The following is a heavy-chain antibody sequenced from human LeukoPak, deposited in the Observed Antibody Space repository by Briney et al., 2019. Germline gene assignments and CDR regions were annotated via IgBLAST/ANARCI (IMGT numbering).Heavy chain of an antibody. V-gene: IGHV1-18*01. Sequence: RASVKVSCKASGYTFTSYGISWVRQAPGQGLEWMGWISAYNGNTNYAQKLQGRVTMTTDTSTSTAYMELRSLRSDDTAVYYCARDSLYDSSGYYYSFDYWGQGTLVTVSS. CDR2: ISAYNGNT. CDR3: ARDSLYDSSGYYYSFDY. D-gene: IGHD3-22*01. J-gene: IGHJ4*02. CDR1: GYTFTSYG.